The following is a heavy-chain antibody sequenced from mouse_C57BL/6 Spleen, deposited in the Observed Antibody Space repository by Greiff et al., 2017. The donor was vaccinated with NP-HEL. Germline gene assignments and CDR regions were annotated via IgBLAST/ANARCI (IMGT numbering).Heavy chain of an antibody. Sequence: VKLQQPGAELVKPGASVKMSCKASGYTFTSYWITWVKQRPGQGLEWIGDIYPGSGSTNYNEKFKSKATLTVDTSSSTAYMQLSSLTSEDSAVYYCARSGYYGSSTGYFDVWGTGTTVTVSS. D-gene: IGHD1-1*01. CDR3: ARSGYYGSSTGYFDV. CDR2: IYPGSGST. V-gene: IGHV1-55*01. J-gene: IGHJ1*03. CDR1: GYTFTSYW.